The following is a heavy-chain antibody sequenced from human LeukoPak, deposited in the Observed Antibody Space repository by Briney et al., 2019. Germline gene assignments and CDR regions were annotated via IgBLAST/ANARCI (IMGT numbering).Heavy chain of an antibody. D-gene: IGHD2-15*01. J-gene: IGHJ1*01. V-gene: IGHV3-30-3*01. Sequence: GGSLRLSCGTSGFTFSSYAMHWVRQTPGKGLEWVALISYDGGNTQYRDSVKGRFTISRDNSANILYLQMSSLTSEDTAAYYCARDWVQDYWGQGTLVTVSS. CDR3: ARDWVQDY. CDR2: ISYDGGNT. CDR1: GFTFSSYA.